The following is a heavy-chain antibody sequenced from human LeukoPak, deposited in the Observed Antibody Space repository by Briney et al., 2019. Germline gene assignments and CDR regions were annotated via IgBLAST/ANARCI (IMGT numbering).Heavy chain of an antibody. CDR1: GGSISSGSYY. CDR2: IYTSGST. CDR3: ARVYDSSGYYYLGDAFDI. J-gene: IGHJ3*02. Sequence: SETLSLTCTVSGGSISSGSYYWSWIRQPAGKGLEWIGRIYTSGSTNYNPSLKSRVTISVDTSKNQFSLKLSSVTAADTAVYCCARVYDSSGYYYLGDAFDIWGQGTMVTVSS. V-gene: IGHV4-61*02. D-gene: IGHD3-22*01.